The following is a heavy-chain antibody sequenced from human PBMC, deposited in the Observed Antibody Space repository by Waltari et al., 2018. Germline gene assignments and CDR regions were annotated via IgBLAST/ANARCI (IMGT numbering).Heavy chain of an antibody. CDR1: GYSLSDLS. CDR2: LDPEDEET. Sequence: QVQLVQSGAEVKKPGASVKVYCKVSGYSLSDLSMHWVRQAPGKGLEWVGGLDPEDEETVYAQKFQGRVTMTEDTSTDTAYMELSSLRSDDTAVYYCTTDIMLRVFSNVWGQGTTVTVSS. V-gene: IGHV1-24*01. CDR3: TTDIMLRVFSNV. D-gene: IGHD3-10*01. J-gene: IGHJ6*02.